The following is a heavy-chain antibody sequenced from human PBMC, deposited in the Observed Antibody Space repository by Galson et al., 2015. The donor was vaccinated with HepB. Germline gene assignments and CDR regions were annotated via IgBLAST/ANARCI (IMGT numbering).Heavy chain of an antibody. CDR3: AREGQGFDY. CDR1: GFTFSRYG. V-gene: IGHV3-30*03. Sequence: SLRLSCAASGFTFSRYGMHWVRQAPGKGLEWVAVMSYDGSNKYYADSVKGRFTISKDNSKNTLYLQMNSLRAEDTAVYYCAREGQGFDYWGQGTLVTVSS. J-gene: IGHJ4*02. CDR2: MSYDGSNK.